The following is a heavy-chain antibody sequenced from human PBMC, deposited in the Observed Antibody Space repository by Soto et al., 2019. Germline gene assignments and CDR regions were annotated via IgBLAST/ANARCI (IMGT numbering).Heavy chain of an antibody. Sequence: GGSLRLSCAASGFIFSSNAMTWVRQAPGKGLEWVSLISGGGGGTYYADSVKDRFTISRDNSKNMLYLQMNSLRAEDTAVYYWGKVMGYIQPTLMDVWGKGTRVTVSS. D-gene: IGHD5-18*01. CDR2: ISGGGGGT. V-gene: IGHV3-23*01. CDR3: GKVMGYIQPTLMDV. J-gene: IGHJ6*04. CDR1: GFIFSSNA.